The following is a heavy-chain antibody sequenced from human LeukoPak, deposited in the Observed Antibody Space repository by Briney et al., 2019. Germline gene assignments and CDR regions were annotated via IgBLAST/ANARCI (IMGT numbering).Heavy chain of an antibody. D-gene: IGHD3-3*01. CDR1: GFTFSSYG. Sequence: PGRSLRLSCAASGFTFSSYGMHWVRQAPGKGLERVAVISYDGSNKYYADSVKGRFTISRDNSKNTLYLQMNSLRAEDTAVYYCAKDLYNFWSGYDRSWGQGTLVTVSS. J-gene: IGHJ4*02. V-gene: IGHV3-30*18. CDR3: AKDLYNFWSGYDRS. CDR2: ISYDGSNK.